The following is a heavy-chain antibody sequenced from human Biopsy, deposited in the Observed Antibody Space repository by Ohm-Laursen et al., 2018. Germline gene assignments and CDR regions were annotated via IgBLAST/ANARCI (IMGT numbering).Heavy chain of an antibody. V-gene: IGHV4-59*07. J-gene: IGHJ2*01. CDR2: IYFTGRT. D-gene: IGHD5-24*01. CDR3: ASAGYNPDWNFDL. CDR1: GGPIYSYY. Sequence: SDTLSLTCTVSGGPIYSYYWSWIRQPPGKALEWIGYIYFTGRTSYNPSLKSRVTISVNTSKKQFSLRLSSVTAADTAVYYCASAGYNPDWNFDLWGRGTRVTVSS.